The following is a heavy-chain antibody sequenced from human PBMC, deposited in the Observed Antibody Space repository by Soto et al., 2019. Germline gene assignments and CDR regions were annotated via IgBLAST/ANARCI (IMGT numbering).Heavy chain of an antibody. CDR1: GAALSSGGYF. CDR3: TREQSDDNYFDP. Sequence: SEPLSLPCTVSGAALSSGGYFYTWVRQPPGKELEWLGYIYYSGGTNYNPSLKSRVTISLDKSKSQFSLRLISVTAADTAVYYCTREQSDDNYFDPWGQGTLVTVPS. V-gene: IGHV4-61*08. D-gene: IGHD6-19*01. CDR2: IYYSGGT. J-gene: IGHJ5*02.